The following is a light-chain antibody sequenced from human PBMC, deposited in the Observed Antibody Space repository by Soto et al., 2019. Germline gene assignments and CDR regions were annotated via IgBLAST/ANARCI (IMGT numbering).Light chain of an antibody. Sequence: AIRMTQSPSSFSASTGDRVTITCRASQGISSYLAWYQQKPGKAPKLLIYAASTLQSGVPSRFSGSGSGTDFTLTISCLQSEDFATYYCQQYYSYPTITFDQGTRLEIK. V-gene: IGKV1-8*01. CDR1: QGISSY. CDR3: QQYYSYPTIT. CDR2: AAS. J-gene: IGKJ5*01.